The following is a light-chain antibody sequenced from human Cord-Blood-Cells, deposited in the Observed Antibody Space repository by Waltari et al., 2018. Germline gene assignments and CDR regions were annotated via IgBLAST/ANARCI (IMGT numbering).Light chain of an antibody. CDR1: SSDVGSYNL. J-gene: IGLJ3*02. CDR2: EGS. V-gene: IGLV2-23*03. Sequence: QSALTQPASVSGSPGQSITISCTGTSSDVGSYNLVSWYQPHPGKAPKLIIYEGSKRPSGVSKRFSDSKSVNTASLTISGLQAEDEADYYCCSYAGSSTFVVFGVGTKLTVL. CDR3: CSYAGSSTFVV.